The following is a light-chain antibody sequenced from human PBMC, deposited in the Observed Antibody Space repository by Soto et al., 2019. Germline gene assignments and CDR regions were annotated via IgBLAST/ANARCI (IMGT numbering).Light chain of an antibody. CDR1: QFVSSNS. Sequence: EIVLTQSPGTLSLSPGERATLSCRASQFVSSNSLAWYQQKRGQAPRLLIHDASSRATGIPDRFSGSGSGTDFTLTISRLEPEDFAVYYCQQYNKWPLTFGPGTKVDIK. CDR3: QQYNKWPLT. J-gene: IGKJ3*01. V-gene: IGKV3-20*01. CDR2: DAS.